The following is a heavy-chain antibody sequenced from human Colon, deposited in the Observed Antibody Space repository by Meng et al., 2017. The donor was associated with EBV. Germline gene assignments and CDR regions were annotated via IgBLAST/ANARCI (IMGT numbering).Heavy chain of an antibody. CDR3: GTLKYTSGFYGPAY. Sequence: VQLGSGLNSPGASLKVSCKASGYTFTRYPMNWVRQATGQGLEWVGWISTNTGNPTYAQGFTGRFVFSVDTSVSTAYLQISSLKAEDTAVYYCGTLKYTSGFYGPAYWGQGALVTVSS. CDR1: GYTFTRYP. V-gene: IGHV7-4-1*02. CDR2: ISTNTGNP. D-gene: IGHD6-19*01. J-gene: IGHJ4*02.